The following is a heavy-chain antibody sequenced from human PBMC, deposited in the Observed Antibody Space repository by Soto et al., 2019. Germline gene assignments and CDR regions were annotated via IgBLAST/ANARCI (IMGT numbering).Heavy chain of an antibody. CDR1: GFTFSSYS. D-gene: IGHD4-17*01. CDR3: ARDDYGDSMDNWFDP. Sequence: GGSLRLSCAASGFTFSSYSMNWVHQAPGKGLEWVSYISSSSSTIYYADSVKGRFTISRDNAKNSLYLQMNSLRAEDTAVYYCARDDYGDSMDNWFDPWGQGTLVTVSS. CDR2: ISSSSSTI. V-gene: IGHV3-48*01. J-gene: IGHJ5*02.